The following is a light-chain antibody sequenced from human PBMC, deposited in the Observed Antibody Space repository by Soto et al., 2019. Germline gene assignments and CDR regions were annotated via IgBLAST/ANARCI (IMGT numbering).Light chain of an antibody. J-gene: IGKJ1*01. Sequence: DIQMTQSPSSVSASVGDRVTITCRASQGISRWLAWYQQKPGEAPKLLIYAASSLQSGVPSRFSGSGSGTDFTLTLSGLQPEDLATYYCQQGNSFPWTFGQGTKVEIK. V-gene: IGKV1-12*02. CDR3: QQGNSFPWT. CDR1: QGISRW. CDR2: AAS.